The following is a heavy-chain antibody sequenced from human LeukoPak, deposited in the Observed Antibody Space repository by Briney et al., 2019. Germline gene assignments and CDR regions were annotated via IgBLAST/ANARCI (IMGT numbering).Heavy chain of an antibody. CDR3: ARLSTMKQTIQH. V-gene: IGHV4-39*01. J-gene: IGHJ1*01. CDR2: IYYSGST. Sequence: PSETLSLTCTVSGFTISSSSYYWGWIRQPPGKVLEWIGSIYYSGSTCYNPALVSRVSITVNTSKNQFLLKLSSVTAADSAVYYCARLSTMKQTIQHWGQGTLVTVSS. CDR1: GFTISSSSYY. D-gene: IGHD3-22*01.